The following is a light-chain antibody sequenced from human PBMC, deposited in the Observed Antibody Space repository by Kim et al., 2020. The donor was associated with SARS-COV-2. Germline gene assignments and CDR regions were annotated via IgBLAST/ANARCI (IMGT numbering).Light chain of an antibody. V-gene: IGKV1-5*03. J-gene: IGKJ4*01. CDR2: KAS. CDR3: QQYNSYSLLT. Sequence: ASVGDRVTITCRASQSISSWLAWYQQKPGKAPKHLIYKASSLESGVPSRFSGSGSGTEFTLTISSLQPDDFATYYCQQYNSYSLLTFGGGTKLEI. CDR1: QSISSW.